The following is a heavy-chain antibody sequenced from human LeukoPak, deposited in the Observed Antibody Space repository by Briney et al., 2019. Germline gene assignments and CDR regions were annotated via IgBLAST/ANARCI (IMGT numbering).Heavy chain of an antibody. Sequence: PSETLSLTCTVSGGSIRSYYWSWIRQPPGKGLEWIGYIYYSGSTNYNPSLKSRVTISVDTSKNQFYLKLSSVTVADTAVYYCARDRRSGEDSNFWGQGTLVTVSS. D-gene: IGHD2-15*01. CDR2: IYYSGST. CDR1: GGSIRSYY. V-gene: IGHV4-59*01. CDR3: ARDRRSGEDSNF. J-gene: IGHJ4*02.